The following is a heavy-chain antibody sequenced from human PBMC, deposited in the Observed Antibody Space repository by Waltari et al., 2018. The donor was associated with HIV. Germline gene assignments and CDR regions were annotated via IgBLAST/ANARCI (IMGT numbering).Heavy chain of an antibody. J-gene: IGHJ4*02. CDR2: ISHFEST. V-gene: IGHV4-38-2*02. CDR1: GNTISSSYH. Sequence: QVRLQESGPGLVKPSGALSPSCPVSGNTISSSYHWGWIRQPPGMGLEWIGSISHFESTYYNPSLKSRLTISLDTSKNQFSLNLTSVTAADTAIYYCARDPALTRVTGYDYWGQGTLVTVSS. D-gene: IGHD4-17*01. CDR3: ARDPALTRVTGYDY.